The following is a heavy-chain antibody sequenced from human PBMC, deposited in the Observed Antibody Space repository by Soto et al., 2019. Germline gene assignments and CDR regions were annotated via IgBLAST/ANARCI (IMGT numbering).Heavy chain of an antibody. D-gene: IGHD3-22*01. CDR2: TKEDGSEK. J-gene: IGHJ3*02. V-gene: IGHV3-7*03. CDR3: ERAPSYHYYDSSGYHSDDFDI. Sequence: GGSLRLSCADSGFILRNYWMSWVRQAPGMGLQWVASTKEDGSEKYYVDPVKGRFTISRENAKNSLYLQMNSLRAEDTAVYYCERAPSYHYYDSSGYHSDDFDIWGHGTTLTVS. CDR1: GFILRNYW.